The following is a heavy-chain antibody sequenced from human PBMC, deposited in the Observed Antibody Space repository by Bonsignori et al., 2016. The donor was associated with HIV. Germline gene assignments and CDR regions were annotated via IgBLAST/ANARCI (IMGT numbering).Heavy chain of an antibody. CDR3: ARDVGDVVADDAFDI. CDR2: INPSGGST. Sequence: ASVKVSCKASGYTFTSYYMHWVRQAPGQGLEWMGIINPSGGSTSYAQKFQGRVTMTRDTSTSTVYMELSSLRSEDTAVYYCARDVGDVVADDAFDIWGQGTMVTVSS. CDR1: GYTFTSYY. V-gene: IGHV1-46*01. J-gene: IGHJ3*02. D-gene: IGHD6-19*01.